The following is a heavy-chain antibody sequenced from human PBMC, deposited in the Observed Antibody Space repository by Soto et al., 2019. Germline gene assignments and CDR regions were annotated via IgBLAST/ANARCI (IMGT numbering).Heavy chain of an antibody. V-gene: IGHV1-18*01. Sequence: QVQLVQSGAEVKKPGASVKVSCKASGYSFTSFGFSWVRQAPGQGLEWMGWISAYNGNSDYAQKFQGRDTMTTDTSTSTAYMELRRLRSDDTAVYDCPSDDGQWLAPFDNWGQGTLVIVSS. J-gene: IGHJ4*02. CDR1: GYSFTSFG. CDR2: ISAYNGNS. D-gene: IGHD6-19*01. CDR3: PSDDGQWLAPFDN.